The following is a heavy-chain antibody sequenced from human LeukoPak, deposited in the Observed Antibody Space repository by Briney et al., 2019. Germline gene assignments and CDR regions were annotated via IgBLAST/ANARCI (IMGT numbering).Heavy chain of an antibody. J-gene: IGHJ6*02. D-gene: IGHD3-9*01. Sequence: GGSLRLSCAASGFTVSSNYMSWVRQAPGKGLEWVSVIYSGGSTYYADSVKGRFTISRDNSKNTLYLQMNSLRAEDTAVYYCASNPVRASGSYPIRYFDWYYYYYGMDVWGRGTTVTVSS. CDR2: IYSGGST. CDR3: ASNPVRASGSYPIRYFDWYYYYYGMDV. V-gene: IGHV3-66*01. CDR1: GFTVSSNY.